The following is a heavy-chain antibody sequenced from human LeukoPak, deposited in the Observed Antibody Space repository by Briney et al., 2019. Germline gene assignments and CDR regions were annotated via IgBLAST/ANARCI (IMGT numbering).Heavy chain of an antibody. CDR1: GFTFSSYW. CDR3: ARESGYHGSGFDP. Sequence: GGSLRLSCAASGFTFSSYWMHWVRQGPGKGLVWVSRIKSDGSSTSYADSVRGRFTISRDNAKNTLYLQMNSLRDEDTAVYYCARESGYHGSGFDPWGQGTLVTVSS. CDR2: IKSDGSST. V-gene: IGHV3-74*01. D-gene: IGHD3-10*01. J-gene: IGHJ5*02.